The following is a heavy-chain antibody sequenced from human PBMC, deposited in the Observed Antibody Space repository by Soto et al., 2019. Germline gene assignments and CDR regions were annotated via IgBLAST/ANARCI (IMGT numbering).Heavy chain of an antibody. CDR2: IYYSAST. J-gene: IGHJ6*02. CDR3: ARESRPGFLGGMDV. Sequence: SETLSLTCTVSGGSISSYYWSWIRQPPGKGLEWIGYIYYSASTNYNPSLKGRVTMSVDTSKNQFSLNLSSVTAADTALYYCARESRPGFLGGMDVWGQGTTVTVSS. D-gene: IGHD7-27*01. V-gene: IGHV4-59*01. CDR1: GGSISSYY.